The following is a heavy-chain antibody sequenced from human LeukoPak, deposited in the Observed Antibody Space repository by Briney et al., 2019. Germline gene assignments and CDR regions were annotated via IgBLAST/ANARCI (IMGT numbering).Heavy chain of an antibody. CDR3: ARDQPYYDFWSGYYGFDY. CDR2: IIPIFGTA. V-gene: IGHV1-18*04. J-gene: IGHJ4*02. Sequence: GASVKVSCTASGYTFTAYYMHWVRQAPGQGLVWMGGIIPIFGTANYAQKLQGRVTMTTDTSTSTTYMELRSLRSDDTAVYYCARDQPYYDFWSGYYGFDYWGQGTLVTVSS. D-gene: IGHD3-3*01. CDR1: GYTFTAYY.